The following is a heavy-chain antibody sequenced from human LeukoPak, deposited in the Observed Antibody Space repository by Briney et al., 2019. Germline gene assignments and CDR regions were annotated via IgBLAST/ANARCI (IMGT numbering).Heavy chain of an antibody. CDR1: GGSISSYY. CDR3: ARVGYCSSTSCYASDY. Sequence: SETLSLTCTVSGGSISSYYWSWIHQPPGKGLEWIGEINHSGSTNYNPSLKSRVTISVDTSKNQFSLKLSSVTAADTAVYYCARVGYCSSTSCYASDYWGQGTLVTVSS. V-gene: IGHV4-34*01. D-gene: IGHD2-2*01. CDR2: INHSGST. J-gene: IGHJ4*02.